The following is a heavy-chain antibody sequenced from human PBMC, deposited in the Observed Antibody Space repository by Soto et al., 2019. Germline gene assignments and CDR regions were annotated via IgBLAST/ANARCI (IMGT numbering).Heavy chain of an antibody. CDR2: INSDGSST. CDR3: ARAVRSGSYPYYYYGMDV. V-gene: IGHV3-74*01. Sequence: EVPVVESGGGLVQPGGSLRLSCAASGFTFSNYWMQWVRQAPGKGLVWVSRINSDGSSTSYADSVKGRFTISRDNAKNTLYLQMNSLRAEDTAVYYWARAVRSGSYPYYYYGMDVWGQGTTVTVSS. J-gene: IGHJ6*02. CDR1: GFTFSNYW. D-gene: IGHD3-10*01.